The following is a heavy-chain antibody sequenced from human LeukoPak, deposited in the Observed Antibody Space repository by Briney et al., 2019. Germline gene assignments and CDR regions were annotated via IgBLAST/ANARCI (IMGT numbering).Heavy chain of an antibody. D-gene: IGHD3-22*01. Sequence: GGSLRLSCAASGFTFSDYYMNWIRQAPGKGLEGGSYISTTGSTMYYADSVKGRFTISRDNAKNSLYLQMNSLRAEDTAIYYCASDSSGYFGPWGQGTLVTVSS. V-gene: IGHV3-11*01. CDR3: ASDSSGYFGP. CDR2: ISTTGSTM. CDR1: GFTFSDYY. J-gene: IGHJ5*02.